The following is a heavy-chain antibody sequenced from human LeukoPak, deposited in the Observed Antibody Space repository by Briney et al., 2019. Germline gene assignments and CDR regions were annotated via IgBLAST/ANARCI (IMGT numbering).Heavy chain of an antibody. CDR1: GFTFSNSA. CDR3: AKDASKQWLDGVDY. J-gene: IGHJ4*02. Sequence: PGGSLRLSCAASGFTFSNSAMSWVRQAPGKGLEWVSAISGSGGSTYYADSVKGRFTISRDNSKNTLYLQVKSLRPEDTAIYYCAKDASKQWLDGVDYWGQGTLVTVSS. CDR2: ISGSGGST. D-gene: IGHD6-19*01. V-gene: IGHV3-23*01.